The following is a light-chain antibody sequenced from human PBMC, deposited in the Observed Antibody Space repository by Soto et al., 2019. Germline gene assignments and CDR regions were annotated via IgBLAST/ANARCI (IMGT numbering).Light chain of an antibody. J-gene: IGLJ2*01. CDR1: SSNIGAGYD. CDR3: QSYDISLSDSKVV. CDR2: GNN. Sequence: QSVLTQPPSVSGAPGQRVTISCTGSSSNIGAGYDVHWYQQFPGTAPKLLISGNNNRPSGVPDRFSGSKSGTSASLAITGLQAEDEADYYCQSYDISLSDSKVVFGGGTQVTVL. V-gene: IGLV1-40*01.